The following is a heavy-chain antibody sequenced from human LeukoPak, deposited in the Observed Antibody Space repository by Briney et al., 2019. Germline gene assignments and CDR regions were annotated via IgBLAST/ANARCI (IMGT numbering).Heavy chain of an antibody. CDR3: AKPFDRAAAVSYYFDY. D-gene: IGHD6-13*01. Sequence: GGSLRLSCAASGFTVSSNYMTWVRQAPGKGLEWVSVIYSGGGTYYADSVKGRFTISRDNFKNTLYLQMNSLRAEDTAVYYCAKPFDRAAAVSYYFDYWGQGTLVTVSS. CDR1: GFTVSSNY. J-gene: IGHJ4*02. CDR2: IYSGGGT. V-gene: IGHV3-53*01.